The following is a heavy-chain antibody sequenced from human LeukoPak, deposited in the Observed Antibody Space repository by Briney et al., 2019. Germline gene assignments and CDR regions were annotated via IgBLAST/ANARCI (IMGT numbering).Heavy chain of an antibody. D-gene: IGHD6-13*01. CDR2: IKQDGSEK. V-gene: IGHV3-7*01. Sequence: QPGGSLRLSCAASGFTFSSYWMSWVRQAPGKGLEWVANIKQDGSEKYYVDSVKGRFTISRDNAKNSLYLQMNSLRAEDTAVYYCARDLGGSSWYNYYYYMDVWGKGTTVTVSS. J-gene: IGHJ6*03. CDR1: GFTFSSYW. CDR3: ARDLGGSSWYNYYYYMDV.